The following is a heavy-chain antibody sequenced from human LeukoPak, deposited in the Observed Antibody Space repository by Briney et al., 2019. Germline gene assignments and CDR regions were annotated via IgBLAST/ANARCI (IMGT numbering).Heavy chain of an antibody. Sequence: GGSLRLSCAASGFTFSSYWMHWVRQAPGKGLEWVAVISYDGSNKNYADSVKSRFTISRDNSKNTLYLQMNSLRAEDTAVYYCAKNLPVVGFDYWGQGTLVTVSS. CDR1: GFTFSSYW. J-gene: IGHJ4*02. D-gene: IGHD2-15*01. V-gene: IGHV3-30*18. CDR3: AKNLPVVGFDY. CDR2: ISYDGSNK.